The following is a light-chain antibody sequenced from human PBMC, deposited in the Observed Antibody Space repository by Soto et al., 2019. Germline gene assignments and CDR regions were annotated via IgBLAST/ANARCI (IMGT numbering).Light chain of an antibody. CDR3: GTWDSSLSAGV. V-gene: IGLV1-51*02. J-gene: IGLJ3*02. CDR1: SSTIGNNY. Sequence: QAVLTQPPSVSAAPGQRVTISCSGSSSTIGNNYVSWYHQFPGTAPKLLICEDDTRPPGIPDRFSGSKSVSSATLAITGIQTGDEADYYCGTWDSSLSAGVFGGGTKLTVL. CDR2: EDD.